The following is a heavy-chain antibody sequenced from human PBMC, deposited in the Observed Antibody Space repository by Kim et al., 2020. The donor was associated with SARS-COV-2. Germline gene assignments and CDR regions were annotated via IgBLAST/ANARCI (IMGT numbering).Heavy chain of an antibody. CDR3: AREEDYDFWSGYYSGFNY. Sequence: KGRFAISRDNAKNSLYLQMNSLRAEDTAVYYCAREEDYDFWSGYYSGFNYWGQGTLVTVSS. V-gene: IGHV3-11*06. J-gene: IGHJ4*02. D-gene: IGHD3-3*01.